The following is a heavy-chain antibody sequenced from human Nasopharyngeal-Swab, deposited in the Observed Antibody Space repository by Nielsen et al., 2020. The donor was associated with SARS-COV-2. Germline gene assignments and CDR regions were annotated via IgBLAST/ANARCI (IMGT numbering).Heavy chain of an antibody. CDR3: AKDHQLIRNYYYYDMDV. J-gene: IGHJ6*02. Sequence: WIRQPQGRGRGGMAVISYDGVKKFYADSVKGRFTLSRDNSKNTLYLQMNSLRTEDTAVYYCAKDHQLIRNYYYYDMDVWGQGTTVTVSS. V-gene: IGHV3-30*18. CDR2: ISYDGVKK. D-gene: IGHD2-8*01.